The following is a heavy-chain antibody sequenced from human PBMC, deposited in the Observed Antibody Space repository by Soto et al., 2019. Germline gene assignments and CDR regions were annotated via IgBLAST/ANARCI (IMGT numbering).Heavy chain of an antibody. CDR1: GFTFSAYA. Sequence: QAQLVESGGGVVQPGRSLRLSCAVSGFTFSAYAMHWVRQAPGKGLEWAALISYDGSGQYYADSVEGRFTISRDNSKNTLYLQMNSLRPEDTAVYYCAKERGQQLEYGGMDVWGQGTTVTVSS. V-gene: IGHV3-30*18. D-gene: IGHD6-13*01. J-gene: IGHJ6*02. CDR2: ISYDGSGQ. CDR3: AKERGQQLEYGGMDV.